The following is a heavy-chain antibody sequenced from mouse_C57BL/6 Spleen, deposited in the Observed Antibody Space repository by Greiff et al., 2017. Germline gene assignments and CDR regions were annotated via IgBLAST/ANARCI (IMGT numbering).Heavy chain of an antibody. CDR2: IRSKSNNYAT. CDR1: GFSFNTYA. CDR3: VRDENYYEYFDY. J-gene: IGHJ2*01. D-gene: IGHD2-4*01. Sequence: EVQLVESGGGLVQPKGSLKLSCAASGFSFNTYAMNWVRQAPGQGLEWVARIRSKSNNYATYYADSVKDRFTISRDSSESMLYLQMNNLKTEDTAMYYCVRDENYYEYFDYWGQGTTLTVSS. V-gene: IGHV10-1*01.